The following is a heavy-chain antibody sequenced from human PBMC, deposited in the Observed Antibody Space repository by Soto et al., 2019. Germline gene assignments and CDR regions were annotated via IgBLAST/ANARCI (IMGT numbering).Heavy chain of an antibody. Sequence: SETLSLTCTVSGASISRYYWSWIRQSPGKGLEWIGYLYNSGSTNYNPSLKSRVTISVDTSKNQFSLKLSSVTAADTAVYYCARGLGWFGESTIRFDYWGQGTLVTVSS. D-gene: IGHD3-10*01. V-gene: IGHV4-59*01. CDR3: ARGLGWFGESTIRFDY. CDR1: GASISRYY. CDR2: LYNSGST. J-gene: IGHJ4*02.